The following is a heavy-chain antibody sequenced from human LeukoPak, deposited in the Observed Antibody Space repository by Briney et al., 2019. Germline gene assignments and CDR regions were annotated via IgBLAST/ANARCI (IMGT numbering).Heavy chain of an antibody. Sequence: GGSLRLSCAASGFAFSSSGIHWVRQAPGKGLEWVAFIRYDGSIEYYADSVKGRFTISRDNSKNTVSLEMNSLGGEDTAVYYCAKGVVYVDVWGRGTTVTVSS. D-gene: IGHD2-15*01. V-gene: IGHV3-30*02. CDR2: IRYDGSIE. J-gene: IGHJ6*03. CDR1: GFAFSSSG. CDR3: AKGVVYVDV.